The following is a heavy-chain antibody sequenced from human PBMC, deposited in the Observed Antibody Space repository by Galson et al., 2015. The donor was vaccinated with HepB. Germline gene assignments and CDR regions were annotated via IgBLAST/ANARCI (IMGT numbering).Heavy chain of an antibody. D-gene: IGHD5-12*01. V-gene: IGHV3-30-3*01. CDR2: ISYDGSNK. CDR3: ARDNAGSGYDFSYFDY. J-gene: IGHJ4*02. CDR1: GFTFSSYA. Sequence: SLRLSCAASGFTFSSYAMHWVRQAPGKGLEWVAVISYDGSNKYYADSVKGRFTISRDNSKNTLYLQMNSLRAEDTAVYYCARDNAGSGYDFSYFDYWGQGTLVTVSS.